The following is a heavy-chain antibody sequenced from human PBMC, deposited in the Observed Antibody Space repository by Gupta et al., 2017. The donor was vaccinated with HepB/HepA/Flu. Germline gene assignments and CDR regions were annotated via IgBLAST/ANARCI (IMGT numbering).Heavy chain of an antibody. V-gene: IGHV3-23*01. Sequence: LESGGGLVLSGGSLRRSCAASGFSFNRDPMNGVRLAPGKGLVWVSSISIHGIGTYYAASVQGRFTLSRDNSQNTLILQMSSLEADDTAIYYCAYNSTGTAFDIWGQGTMVTVSS. J-gene: IGHJ3*02. CDR3: AYNSTGTAFDI. CDR1: GFSFNRDP. D-gene: IGHD2-8*02. CDR2: ISIHGIGT.